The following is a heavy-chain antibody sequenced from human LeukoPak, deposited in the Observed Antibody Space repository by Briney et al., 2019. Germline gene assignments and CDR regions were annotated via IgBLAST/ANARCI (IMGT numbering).Heavy chain of an antibody. V-gene: IGHV4-39*01. CDR3: ARPHCSLASCLCLGLGYGY. CDR2: IYYSGIT. Sequence: SETPSPTCTVSGGSISGGTYYWGWIRQPPGKGLGWIGGIYYSGITYYNPSLKSRVTISVDTSKNQFSLSLNSVTAADTAMYNCARPHCSLASCLCLGLGYGYWGQGTLVTVSS. J-gene: IGHJ4*02. D-gene: IGHD2-2*01. CDR1: GGSISGGTYY.